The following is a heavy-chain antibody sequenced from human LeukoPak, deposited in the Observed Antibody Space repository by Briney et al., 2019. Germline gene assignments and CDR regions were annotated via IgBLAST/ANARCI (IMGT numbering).Heavy chain of an antibody. Sequence: ASVKVSCKASGYTFTGYYMHWVRQAPGQGLEWMGWINPNSGGTNYAQKFQGRATMTRDTSISTAYMELSRLRSDDTAVYYCAREGVDYDSSGYCDYWGQGTLVTVSS. CDR1: GYTFTGYY. J-gene: IGHJ4*02. V-gene: IGHV1-2*02. CDR3: AREGVDYDSSGYCDY. CDR2: INPNSGGT. D-gene: IGHD3-22*01.